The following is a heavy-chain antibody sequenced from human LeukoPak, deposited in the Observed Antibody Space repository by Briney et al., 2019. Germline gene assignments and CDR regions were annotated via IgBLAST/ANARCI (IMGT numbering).Heavy chain of an antibody. J-gene: IGHJ4*02. Sequence: GGSLRLSCAASGFTFSSYSMNWVRQAPGKGLEWVSSIGSSGSYIYYADSVKGRFTISRDNAKNSLYLQMNSLRAEDTAVYYCARDFVPYSSGLNWGQGTLVTVSS. D-gene: IGHD6-19*01. V-gene: IGHV3-21*01. CDR3: ARDFVPYSSGLN. CDR1: GFTFSSYS. CDR2: IGSSGSYI.